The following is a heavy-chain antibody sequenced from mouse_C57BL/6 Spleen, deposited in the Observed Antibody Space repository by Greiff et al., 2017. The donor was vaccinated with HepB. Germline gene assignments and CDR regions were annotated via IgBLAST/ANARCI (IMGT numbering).Heavy chain of an antibody. CDR1: GYTFTSYW. J-gene: IGHJ3*01. CDR3: ARAEEAY. V-gene: IGHV1-69*01. CDR2: IDPSDSDT. Sequence: VQLQQPGAELVMPGASVKLSCKASGYTFTSYWMHWVKQRPGQGLEWIGEIDPSDSDTNYNQKFKGKSTLTVDKSSSTAYMQLSSLTSEDSAVDYCARAEEAYWGQGTLVTVAA.